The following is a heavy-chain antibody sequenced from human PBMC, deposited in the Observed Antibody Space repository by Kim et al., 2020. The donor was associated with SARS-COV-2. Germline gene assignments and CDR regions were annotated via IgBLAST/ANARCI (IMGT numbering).Heavy chain of an antibody. CDR2: ISGSGDST. J-gene: IGHJ4*02. CDR1: GFNFNSYA. CDR3: AKDPTSFYTQWIFDY. V-gene: IGHV3-23*01. Sequence: GGSLRLSCLASGFNFNSYAMSWVRQAPGKGLEWVSTISGSGDSTYYADSVKGRFTISRDNSKNTLYLQMNSLRAEDTAVYYCAKDPTSFYTQWIFDYWGQGTLVTVSS. D-gene: IGHD3-10*01.